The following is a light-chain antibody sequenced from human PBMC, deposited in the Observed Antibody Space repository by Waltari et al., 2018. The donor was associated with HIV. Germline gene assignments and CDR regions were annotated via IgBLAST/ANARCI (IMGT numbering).Light chain of an antibody. V-gene: IGLV1-51*01. Sequence: QSVLTQPPSVSAAPGQKVSFSCSGGNSNLGNNYLSWYQQLPGRAPRLLIYDNEKRPSGIPDRFSASKAGMSATLDITGLQIVDEADYYCGTWDSSLNLYVFGPGTTVAVL. J-gene: IGLJ1*01. CDR3: GTWDSSLNLYV. CDR2: DNE. CDR1: NSNLGNNY.